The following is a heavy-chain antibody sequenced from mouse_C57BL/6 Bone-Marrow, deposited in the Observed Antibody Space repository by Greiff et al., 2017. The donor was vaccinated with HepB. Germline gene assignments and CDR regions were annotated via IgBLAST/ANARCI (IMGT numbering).Heavy chain of an antibody. CDR3: ASPDSSGYLNFDY. Sequence: EVQLQQSVAELVRPGASVKLSCTASGFNIKNTYMHWVKQRPEQGLEWIGRIDPANGNTKYAPKFQGKATITADTSSNTAYLQLSSLTSEDTAIYYCASPDSSGYLNFDYWGQGTTLTVSS. D-gene: IGHD3-2*02. CDR2: IDPANGNT. J-gene: IGHJ2*01. CDR1: GFNIKNTY. V-gene: IGHV14-3*01.